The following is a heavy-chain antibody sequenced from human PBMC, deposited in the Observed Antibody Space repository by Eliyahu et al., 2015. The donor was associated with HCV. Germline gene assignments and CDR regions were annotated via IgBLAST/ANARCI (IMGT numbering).Heavy chain of an antibody. Sequence: QVQLQESGPGLVKPSETLSLTCTVSGGSXSGFYWSWIRQPPGKGLEWIGYSHYSGDTNYNPSLKSRVTISVDTXKNQFSLKLSSVTAADTAVYYCARGVVAATLSNVLGPWGQGTLVTVSS. CDR3: ARGVVAATLSNVLGP. V-gene: IGHV4-59*01. D-gene: IGHD2-15*01. CDR1: GGSXSGFY. J-gene: IGHJ5*02. CDR2: SHYSGDT.